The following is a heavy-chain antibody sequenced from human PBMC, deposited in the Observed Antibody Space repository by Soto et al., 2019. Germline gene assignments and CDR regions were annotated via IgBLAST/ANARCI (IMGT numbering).Heavy chain of an antibody. J-gene: IGHJ6*02. V-gene: IGHV1-46*01. CDR1: GYTFTSYY. CDR3: AREVTIKYYGMDV. CDR2: INPSGGST. D-gene: IGHD5-18*01. Sequence: ASVKVSCKASGYTFTSYYMHWVRQAPGQGLQWMGIINPSGGSTTYAQKFQGRVTMTRDTSTSTVYMELSSLRSEDTAVYYCAREVTIKYYGMDVWGQGTTVTVSS.